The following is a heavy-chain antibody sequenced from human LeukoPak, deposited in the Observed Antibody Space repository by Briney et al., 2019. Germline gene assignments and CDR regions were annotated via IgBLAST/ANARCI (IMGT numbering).Heavy chain of an antibody. D-gene: IGHD2-21*01. CDR3: AKRAVVIRVILVGFHKEAYYFDS. Sequence: GGSLRLSCAVCGITLRNYGVRWVRQAPGKGREWVAGISDSAGRTNYADSVKGRFTISRDNPKNPLSLQMNSLRAEHTAVYFCAKRAVVIRVILVGFHKEAYYFDSWGQGALVTVSS. J-gene: IGHJ4*02. CDR1: GITLRNYG. CDR2: ISDSAGRT. V-gene: IGHV3-23*01.